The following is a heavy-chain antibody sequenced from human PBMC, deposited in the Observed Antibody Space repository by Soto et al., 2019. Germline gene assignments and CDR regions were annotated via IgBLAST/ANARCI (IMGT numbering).Heavy chain of an antibody. Sequence: EVQLLASGGGLVQPGGSLRLSCAASGFTFTNYAMTWVRQAPGRGLAWVSTIIATGGTFYGDTVKGRFTISSDNSRSTLYLQMNSLRADDAAIYYCARTDKFTSQSSGWANRFDCWGQGTLVTVSS. CDR2: IIATGGT. CDR1: GFTFTNYA. V-gene: IGHV3-23*01. CDR3: ARTDKFTSQSSGWANRFDC. J-gene: IGHJ4*02. D-gene: IGHD6-19*01.